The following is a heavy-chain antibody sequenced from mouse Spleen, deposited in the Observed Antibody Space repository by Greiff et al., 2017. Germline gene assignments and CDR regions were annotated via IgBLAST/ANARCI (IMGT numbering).Heavy chain of an antibody. Sequence: EVKVVESEGGLVQPGSSMKLSCTASGFTFSDYYMAWVRQVPEKGLDWVANINYDGSSTYYLDSLKSRFIISRDNAKNILYLQMSSLKSEDTATYYCARAYYYGNSYGYYPMDYWGQGTSVIVSS. D-gene: IGHD1-1*01. CDR2: INYDGSST. CDR1: GFTFSDYY. V-gene: IGHV5-16*01. CDR3: ARAYYYGNSYGYYPMDY. J-gene: IGHJ4*01.